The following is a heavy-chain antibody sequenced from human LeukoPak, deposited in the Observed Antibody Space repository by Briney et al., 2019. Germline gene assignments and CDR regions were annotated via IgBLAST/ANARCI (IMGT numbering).Heavy chain of an antibody. J-gene: IGHJ4*02. D-gene: IGHD6-19*01. CDR3: ARTFIAVAGLYFDY. CDR2: INPNSGGT. CDR1: GYTFTSYY. V-gene: IGHV1-2*02. Sequence: ASVKVSCKASGYTFTSYYMHWVRQAPGQGLEWMGWINPNSGGTNYAQKFQGRVTMARDTSISTAYMELSRLRSDDTAVYYCARTFIAVAGLYFDYWGQGTLVTVSS.